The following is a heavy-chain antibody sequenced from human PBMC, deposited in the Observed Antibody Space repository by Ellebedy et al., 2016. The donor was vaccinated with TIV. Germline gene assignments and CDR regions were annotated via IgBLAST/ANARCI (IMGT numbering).Heavy chain of an antibody. CDR1: GGSISSSSYY. J-gene: IGHJ3*02. D-gene: IGHD6-13*01. V-gene: IGHV4-39*01. Sequence: MPSETLSLTCTVSGGSISSSSYYWGWIRQPPGKGLEWIGSIYYSGSTYYNPSLKSRVTISVDTSKNPFSLKLSSVTAADTAVYYCARHVVAAASPMTYAAFDIWGQGTMVTVSS. CDR2: IYYSGST. CDR3: ARHVVAAASPMTYAAFDI.